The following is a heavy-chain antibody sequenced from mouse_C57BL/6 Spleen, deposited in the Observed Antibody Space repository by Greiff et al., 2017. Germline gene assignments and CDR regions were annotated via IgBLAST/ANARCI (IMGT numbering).Heavy chain of an antibody. CDR3: ARSEDQGRSTVVARGYAMDY. CDR1: GYTFTSYW. Sequence: QVQLQQSGAELAKPGASVKLSCKASGYTFTSYWMHWVKQRPGQGLEWIGYINPSSGYTKYNQKFKDKATLTADKSSSTAYMQLSSLTYEDSADYYCARSEDQGRSTVVARGYAMDYWGQGTSVTVSS. J-gene: IGHJ4*01. V-gene: IGHV1-7*01. CDR2: INPSSGYT. D-gene: IGHD1-1*01.